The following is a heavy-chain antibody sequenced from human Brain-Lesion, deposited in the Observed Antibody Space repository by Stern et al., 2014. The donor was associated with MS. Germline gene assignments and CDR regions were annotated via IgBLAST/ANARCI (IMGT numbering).Heavy chain of an antibody. CDR3: ARDQRGITIFGVVTDYYYLGMDV. D-gene: IGHD3-3*01. Sequence: QVQLVESGAEVKQPGASVKVSCKTSGYIFTGYYIHWVRQAPGKGLEWMAWINTNTGGTKYAQKFKGRFTMSRDTSISTAYVELSSLTSDDTAVYYCARDQRGITIFGVVTDYYYLGMDVWGQGTPVTVSS. CDR2: INTNTGGT. CDR1: GYIFTGYY. V-gene: IGHV1-2*02. J-gene: IGHJ6*02.